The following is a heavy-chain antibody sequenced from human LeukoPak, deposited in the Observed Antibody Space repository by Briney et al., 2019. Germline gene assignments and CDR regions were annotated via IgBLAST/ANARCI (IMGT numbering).Heavy chain of an antibody. Sequence: SETLSLTCTVSGGSICSHNWSWSRQPPGKGLEWVGYIYYSGSTNYNPSLKSRVSISVDTSKNQFSLKLSSVTAADTAVYYCAGGSSSWESWGQGTLVTVSS. V-gene: IGHV4-59*11. D-gene: IGHD6-13*01. CDR1: GGSICSHN. CDR2: IYYSGST. CDR3: AGGSSSWES. J-gene: IGHJ4*02.